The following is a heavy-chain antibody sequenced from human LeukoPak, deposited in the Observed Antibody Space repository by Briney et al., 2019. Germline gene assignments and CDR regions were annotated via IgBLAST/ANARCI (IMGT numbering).Heavy chain of an antibody. D-gene: IGHD5-18*01. J-gene: IGHJ3*02. CDR2: IVVGSGNT. Sequence: SVKVSCKASGFTFTSSAMQWVRQARGQRLEWIGWIVVGSGNTNYAQKFQERVTITRDMSTSTAYMELSSPRSEDTAVYYCAADLDGYSYGYDAFDIWGQGTMVTVSS. CDR1: GFTFTSSA. CDR3: AADLDGYSYGYDAFDI. V-gene: IGHV1-58*02.